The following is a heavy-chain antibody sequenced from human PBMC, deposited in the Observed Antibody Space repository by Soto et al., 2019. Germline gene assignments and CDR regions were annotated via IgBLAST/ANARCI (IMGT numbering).Heavy chain of an antibody. CDR2: ISSSSRTI. J-gene: IGHJ4*02. CDR3: ARGVETSYYFDY. CDR1: GFTFSSYS. Sequence: EVRLVESGGGLVQPGGSLRLSCAASGFTFSSYSMNWVRQAPGKGLEWVSYISSSSRTIYYADSVKGRFTISRDNAQNSLYLQMNSLRAEDTAVYYCARGVETSYYFDYWGQGTLVTVSS. D-gene: IGHD2-2*01. V-gene: IGHV3-48*01.